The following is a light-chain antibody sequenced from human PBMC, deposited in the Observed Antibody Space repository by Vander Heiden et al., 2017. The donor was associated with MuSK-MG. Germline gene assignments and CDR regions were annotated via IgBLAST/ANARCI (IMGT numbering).Light chain of an antibody. CDR1: QSVSSY. V-gene: IGKV3-11*01. Sequence: EIVLTQSPATLSLSPGERATLSCRASQSVSSYLAWYQQKPGQAPRLLIYDASNRATGTPARFSGSGYGTDFTLTISSLEPEDFAVYYCQQRSNWHPELYTFGQGTKLEIK. CDR2: DAS. J-gene: IGKJ2*01. CDR3: QQRSNWHPELYT.